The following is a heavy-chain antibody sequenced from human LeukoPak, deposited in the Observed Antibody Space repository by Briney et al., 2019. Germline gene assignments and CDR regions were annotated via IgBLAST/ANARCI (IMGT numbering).Heavy chain of an antibody. D-gene: IGHD3-10*01. J-gene: IGHJ4*02. CDR1: GFTFSSYA. CDR2: ISVGGGST. CDR3: AKYGSGSYYNGLY. Sequence: GGSLRLSCAASGFTFSSYAMTWVRQAPGKGLQWVSTISVGGGSTYYADSVKGRFTISRDSSKSTLYLQMDSLRDEDTAVYYCAKYGSGSYYNGLYWGQGTLVTVSS. V-gene: IGHV3-23*01.